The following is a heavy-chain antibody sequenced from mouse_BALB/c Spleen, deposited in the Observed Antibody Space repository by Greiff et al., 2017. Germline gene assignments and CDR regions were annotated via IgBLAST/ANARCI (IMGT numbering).Heavy chain of an antibody. D-gene: IGHD1-1*01. CDR3: ARGNYGSSF. J-gene: IGHJ3*01. CDR2: ISYDGSN. CDR1: GYSITSGYY. Sequence: DVQLQESGPGLVKPSQSLSLTCSVTGYSITSGYYWNWIRQFPGNKLEWMGYISYDGSNNYNPSLKNRISITRDTSKNQFFLKLNSVTTEDTATYYCARGNYGSSFWGQGTLVTVSA. V-gene: IGHV3-6*02.